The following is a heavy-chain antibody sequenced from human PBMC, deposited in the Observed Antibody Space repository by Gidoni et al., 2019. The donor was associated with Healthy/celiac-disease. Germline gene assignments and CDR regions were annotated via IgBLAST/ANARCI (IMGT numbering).Heavy chain of an antibody. V-gene: IGHV3-43*01. Sequence: EVQLVESGGVVVQPGGSLRLSCPASGFTFDNYTMHWVRQAPGKGLEWVSLISWDGGSTYYADSVKGRFTISRDNSKNALYLQMNSLRTEDTALYYCAKEELGLDYWGQGTLVTVSS. D-gene: IGHD3-10*01. CDR3: AKEELGLDY. CDR1: GFTFDNYT. CDR2: ISWDGGST. J-gene: IGHJ4*02.